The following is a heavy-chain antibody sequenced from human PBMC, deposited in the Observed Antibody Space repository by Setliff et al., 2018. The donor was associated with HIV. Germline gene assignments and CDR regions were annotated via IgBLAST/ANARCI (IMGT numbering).Heavy chain of an antibody. V-gene: IGHV1-18*01. CDR2: ISAYNGNT. Sequence: EASVKVSCKASGYTFTSYGISWVRQAPGQGLEWMGWISAYNGNTNYAQKLQGRVTMTTDTSTSTAYMELRSLRSDDTAVYYCARDPPVFMVRGAYNWFDRWGQGTLVTVSS. J-gene: IGHJ5*02. CDR1: GYTFTSYG. CDR3: ARDPPVFMVRGAYNWFDR. D-gene: IGHD3-10*01.